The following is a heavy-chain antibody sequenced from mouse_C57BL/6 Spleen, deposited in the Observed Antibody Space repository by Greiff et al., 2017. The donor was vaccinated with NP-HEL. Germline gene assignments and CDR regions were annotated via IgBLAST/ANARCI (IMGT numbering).Heavy chain of an antibody. J-gene: IGHJ2*01. CDR2: ISSGSSTI. CDR1: GFTFSDYG. D-gene: IGHD2-3*01. CDR3: ARTGGRWLPFDY. V-gene: IGHV5-17*01. Sequence: EVMLVESGGGLVKPGGSLKLSCAASGFTFSDYGMHWVRQAPEKGLEWVAYISSGSSTIYYADTVKCRFTISRDNAKNTLFLQMTSLRSEDTAMYYCARTGGRWLPFDYWGQGTTLTVSS.